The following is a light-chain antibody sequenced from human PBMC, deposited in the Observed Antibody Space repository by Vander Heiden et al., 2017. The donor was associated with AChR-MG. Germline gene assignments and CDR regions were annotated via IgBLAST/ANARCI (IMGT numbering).Light chain of an antibody. CDR2: AAS. V-gene: IGKV1-39*01. CDR1: QSISSF. CDR3: QQRDSTPHT. Sequence: DIQMTQSPSSLSASVGDRVTITCRASQSISSFLNWYQQKPGNAPELLIYAASSLQSGVPSRFSGSGSGTDFTLTISRLQPEDFATYYCQQRDSTPHTFGQGTNLEIK. J-gene: IGKJ2*01.